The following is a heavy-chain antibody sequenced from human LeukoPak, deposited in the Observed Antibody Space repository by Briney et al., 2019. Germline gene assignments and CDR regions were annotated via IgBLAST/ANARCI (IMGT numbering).Heavy chain of an antibody. V-gene: IGHV3-48*03. D-gene: IGHD2-15*01. Sequence: GGSLRLSCAASGFTFSSYEMNWVRQAPGKGLEWVSYISSSGSTIYYADSVKGRFTISRDNARNSLYLQMNTLRAEDTAVYSCARGADGVSSNSRGWFDPWGQGTLVTVSS. CDR2: ISSSGSTI. CDR1: GFTFSSYE. J-gene: IGHJ5*02. CDR3: ARGADGVSSNSRGWFDP.